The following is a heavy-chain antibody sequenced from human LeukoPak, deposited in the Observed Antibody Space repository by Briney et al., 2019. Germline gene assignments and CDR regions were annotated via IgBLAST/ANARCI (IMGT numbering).Heavy chain of an antibody. V-gene: IGHV4-30-4*01. CDR1: VDSMSSGYSY. CDR3: ARAGQYHYNSAGYFPDY. CDR2: IYYSGNT. J-gene: IGHJ4*02. Sequence: PSETLSLTCTVSVDSMSSGYSYWSWIRQPPGKGLEWIGSIYYSGNTYYNPSLKSRLTVSVDTSKNEFSLKLSSVTAADTAVYYCARAGQYHYNSAGYFPDYWGQGTLVTVSS. D-gene: IGHD3-22*01.